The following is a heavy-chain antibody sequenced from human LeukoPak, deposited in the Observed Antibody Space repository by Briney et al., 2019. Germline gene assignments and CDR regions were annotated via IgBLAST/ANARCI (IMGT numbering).Heavy chain of an antibody. D-gene: IGHD6-13*01. V-gene: IGHV5-51*01. Sequence: GASLKISCKASGYSFTSYWIGWVRQMPGKGLEWMGIIYPGDSDTRYSPSFQGQVTISADKSISTAYLQWSSLKAPDTAMYYCARQIAAAGTSYCYYMDVWGKGTTVTVSS. J-gene: IGHJ6*03. CDR2: IYPGDSDT. CDR3: ARQIAAAGTSYCYYMDV. CDR1: GYSFTSYW.